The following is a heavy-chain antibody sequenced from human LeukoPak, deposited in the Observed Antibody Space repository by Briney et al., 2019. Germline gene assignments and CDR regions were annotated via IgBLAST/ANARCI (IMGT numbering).Heavy chain of an antibody. Sequence: PGGSLRLSCAASGFTFSSYGMSWVRQAPGRGMEWVSAISGSGGSTYYADSVKGRFTISRDNSKNTMYMQMNSLRAEDTAVYYCALGQATGVPFDYWGQGTLVTVSS. V-gene: IGHV3-23*01. CDR1: GFTFSSYG. CDR2: ISGSGGST. J-gene: IGHJ4*02. D-gene: IGHD5-12*01. CDR3: ALGQATGVPFDY.